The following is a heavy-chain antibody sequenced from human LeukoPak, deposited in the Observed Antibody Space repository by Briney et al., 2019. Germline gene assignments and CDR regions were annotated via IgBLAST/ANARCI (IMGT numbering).Heavy chain of an antibody. D-gene: IGHD7-27*01. CDR3: ARANWGLTLDY. CDR1: GFTFSSYA. V-gene: IGHV3-30-3*01. CDR2: ISYDGSNK. J-gene: IGHJ4*02. Sequence: GGSLRLSCAASGFTFSSYAMHWVRQAPGKGLEWVAVISYDGSNKYYADSVKGRFTISRDNAKNSLYLQMNSLRAEDTAVYYCARANWGLTLDYWGQGTLVTVSS.